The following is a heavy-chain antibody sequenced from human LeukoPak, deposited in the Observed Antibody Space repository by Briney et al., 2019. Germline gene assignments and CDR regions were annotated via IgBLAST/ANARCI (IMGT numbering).Heavy chain of an antibody. J-gene: IGHJ4*02. V-gene: IGHV3-23*01. CDR1: GFTFSSYG. CDR3: AKDMVRGVYDY. Sequence: GGSLRLSCAASGFTFSSYGMSWVRQAPGKGLEWVSAISGSGGSTYCADSVKGRFTISRDNSKNTLYLQMNSLRAEDTAVYYCAKDMVRGVYDYWGQGTLVTVSS. D-gene: IGHD3-10*01. CDR2: ISGSGGST.